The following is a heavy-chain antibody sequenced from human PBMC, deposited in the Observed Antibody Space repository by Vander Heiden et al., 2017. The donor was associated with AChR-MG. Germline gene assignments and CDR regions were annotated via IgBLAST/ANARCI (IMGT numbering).Heavy chain of an antibody. J-gene: IGHJ4*02. Sequence: QVQLQESGPGLVKPSETLSLTCTVSGGSVSSGSYYWSWIRQPPGKGLEWIGYIYYSGSTNYNPSLKSRVTISVDTSKNQFSLKLSSVTAADTAVYYCARGPLLPSSQWWLLSYFDYWGQGTLVTVSS. CDR3: ARGPLLPSSQWWLLSYFDY. V-gene: IGHV4-61*01. CDR1: GGSVSSGSYY. D-gene: IGHD3-22*01. CDR2: IYYSGST.